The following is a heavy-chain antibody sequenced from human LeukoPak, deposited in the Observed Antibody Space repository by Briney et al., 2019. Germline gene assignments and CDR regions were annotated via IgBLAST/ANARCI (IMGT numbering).Heavy chain of an antibody. D-gene: IGHD1-26*01. CDR2: IYHSGST. V-gene: IGHV4-30-2*01. Sequence: PSQTLSLTCTVSGGSISSGGYYWSWIRQPPGKGLEWIGYIYHSGSTYYNPSLKSRVTISVDRSKNQFSLKLSSVTAADTAVYYCARFEGIEREEDYGAQGTRVPVSS. CDR3: ARFEGIEREEDY. CDR1: GGSISSGGYY. J-gene: IGHJ4*02.